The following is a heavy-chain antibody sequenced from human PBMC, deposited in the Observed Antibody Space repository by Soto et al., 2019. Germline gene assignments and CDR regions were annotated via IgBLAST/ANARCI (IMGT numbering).Heavy chain of an antibody. D-gene: IGHD3-10*01. Sequence: SQTLSLTCAISGDSVSSNSATWNWIRQSPSRGLEWLGRTYYRSKWYSDYAESVKSRITINPDTSKNLFSLRLNSVTPEDTAVYYCAKEGRLGAVNYYYYGMDVWGQGTTVTVSS. CDR2: TYYRSKWYS. J-gene: IGHJ6*02. CDR1: GDSVSSNSAT. CDR3: AKEGRLGAVNYYYYGMDV. V-gene: IGHV6-1*01.